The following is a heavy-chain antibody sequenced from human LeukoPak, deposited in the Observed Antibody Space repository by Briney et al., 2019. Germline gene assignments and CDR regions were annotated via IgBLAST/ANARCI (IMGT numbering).Heavy chain of an antibody. CDR2: IKQDGSEK. V-gene: IGHV3-7*03. D-gene: IGHD6-6*01. J-gene: IGHJ4*02. CDR3: ARGELVPNY. CDR1: GFTFSSYW. Sequence: PGGSLRLSCAVSGFTFSSYWMSWVRQAPGKGLEWVANIKQDGSEKYYVDSVKGRFTISRDNAKNSLFLQMNSLRAEDTAVYYCARGELVPNYWGQGTLVTVSS.